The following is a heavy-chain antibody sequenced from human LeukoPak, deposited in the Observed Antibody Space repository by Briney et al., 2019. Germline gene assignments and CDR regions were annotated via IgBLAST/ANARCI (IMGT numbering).Heavy chain of an antibody. D-gene: IGHD4-23*01. V-gene: IGHV3-23*01. CDR3: LKERSGTSGVDY. CDR2: ISGSDRHDTT. CDR1: GFTFSPSA. J-gene: IGHJ4*02. Sequence: GGSLRLSCAASGFTFSPSAISWVRQAPGKGLQWVSAISGSDRHDTTYYADFVKGRFTISRDNSKNTEYLQMKSQGAGDTAVYYCLKERSGTSGVDYWGQGTLVAVSS.